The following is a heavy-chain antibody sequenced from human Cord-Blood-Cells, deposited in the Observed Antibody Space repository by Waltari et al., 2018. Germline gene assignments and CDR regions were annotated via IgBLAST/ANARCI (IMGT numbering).Heavy chain of an antibody. V-gene: IGHV3-30-3*01. CDR3: AREESMIVVVITHYGMDV. CDR1: GFTFSSYA. J-gene: IGHJ6*02. CDR2: ISYDGSNK. Sequence: QVQLVESGGGVVQPGRSLRLSCAASGFTFSSYAMHWVRQAPGKGLEWVAVISYDGSNKYYADSVKGRFTISRDNSKNTLYLQMNSLRAEDTAVYYCAREESMIVVVITHYGMDVWGQGTTVTVSS. D-gene: IGHD3-22*01.